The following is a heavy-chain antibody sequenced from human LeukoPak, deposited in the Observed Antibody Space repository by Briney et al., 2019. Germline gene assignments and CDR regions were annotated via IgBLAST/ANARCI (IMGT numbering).Heavy chain of an antibody. D-gene: IGHD2-2*01. CDR2: ISDSGGRT. CDR1: GLTFSSCA. CDR3: AKDSPASSNTCLFDS. Sequence: GGSLRLSCADSGLTFSSCAMSWVRQAPGKGLEWVSLISDSGGRTHYADSVKGRFTISRDNSKNTLYLQMNSLRAEDTAVYYCAKDSPASSNTCLFDSWGQGTLVTVSS. V-gene: IGHV3-23*01. J-gene: IGHJ4*02.